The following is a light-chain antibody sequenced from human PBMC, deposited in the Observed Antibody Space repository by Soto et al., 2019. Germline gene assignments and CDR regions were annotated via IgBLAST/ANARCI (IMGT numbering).Light chain of an antibody. Sequence: DIQMTQSPSTLSASVGDRVTITCRASQSISSWLAWYQQKPGKAPKLLIYDGSSLKSGVPSRFSGSGSGTEFTLTISSLQPDDFAIYYCQQYNTYPRTFGQGTKVEIK. CDR2: DGS. V-gene: IGKV1-5*01. J-gene: IGKJ1*01. CDR3: QQYNTYPRT. CDR1: QSISSW.